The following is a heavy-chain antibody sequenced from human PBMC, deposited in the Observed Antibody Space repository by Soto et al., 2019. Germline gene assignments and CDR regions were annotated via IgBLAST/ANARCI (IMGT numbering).Heavy chain of an antibody. CDR3: ATGAYCSGGSCSDYYYYYYGMDL. D-gene: IGHD2-15*01. V-gene: IGHV1-58*01. CDR2: LVVGTGNT. Sequence: SVKVSCKTSGFTFRSSAVQWVRQARGQRLEWIGWLVVGTGNTNYAQKFQQRVTISSDRSTNTVSMELSSLTSEDTAVCYCATGAYCSGGSCSDYYYYYYGMDLWGQGTTVTVAS. CDR1: GFTFRSSA. J-gene: IGHJ6*02.